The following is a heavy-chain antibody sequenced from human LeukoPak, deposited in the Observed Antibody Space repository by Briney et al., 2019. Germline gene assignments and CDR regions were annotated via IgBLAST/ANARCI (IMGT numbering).Heavy chain of an antibody. CDR1: GFTFSDHY. CDR2: TRNKANSYTT. CDR3: ARDSDYAFDH. J-gene: IGHJ4*02. Sequence: GGSLRLSCAASGFTFSDHYMDWVRQAPGKGLEWVGRTRNKANSYTTEYAASVKGRFTISRDDSRNSLYLQMNSLRPEDTAVYYCARDSDYAFDHWGQGTLVTVSS. V-gene: IGHV3-72*01. D-gene: IGHD3-22*01.